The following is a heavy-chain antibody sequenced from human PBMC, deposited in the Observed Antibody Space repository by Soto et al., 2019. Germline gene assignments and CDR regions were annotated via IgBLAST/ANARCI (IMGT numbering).Heavy chain of an antibody. V-gene: IGHV3-23*01. CDR3: ATETAPIRDMRNAFDI. CDR2: ISGSGGST. Sequence: PGGSLRLSCAASGFTFSSYAMSWVRQAPGKGLEWVSAISGSGGSTYYADSVKGRFTISRDNSKNTLYLQMNSLRAEDTAVYYCATETAPIRDMRNAFDIWGQGTMVTVS. D-gene: IGHD2-15*01. J-gene: IGHJ3*02. CDR1: GFTFSSYA.